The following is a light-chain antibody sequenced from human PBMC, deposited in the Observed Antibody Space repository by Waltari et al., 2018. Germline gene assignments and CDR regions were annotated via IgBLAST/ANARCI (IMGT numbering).Light chain of an antibody. J-gene: IGLJ1*01. V-gene: IGLV1-47*01. CDR3: AAWDDSLTVSYV. CDR1: NSNIGRNS. CDR2: RDG. Sequence: QSVLTQPPSMSGTPGQTVSISCSGTNSNIGRNSVFWYQQFPGTAPKLLIYRDGQRPSGVPERFSGSKSGTSASLAIRGLRSEDEADYYCAAWDDSLTVSYVFGSGTKVTV.